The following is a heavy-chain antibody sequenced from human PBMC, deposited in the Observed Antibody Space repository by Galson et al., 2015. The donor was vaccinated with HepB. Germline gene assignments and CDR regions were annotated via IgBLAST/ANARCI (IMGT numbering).Heavy chain of an antibody. J-gene: IGHJ5*02. Sequence: SLRLSCAASGFTFSSYGMHWVRQAPGKGLEWVAVIWYDGSNKYYADSVKGRFTISRDNSKNTLYLQMNSLRAEDTAVYYCARDKAGDCSSTSCYIGWFDPWGQGTLVTVSS. CDR3: ARDKAGDCSSTSCYIGWFDP. CDR2: IWYDGSNK. CDR1: GFTFSSYG. V-gene: IGHV3-33*01. D-gene: IGHD2-2*02.